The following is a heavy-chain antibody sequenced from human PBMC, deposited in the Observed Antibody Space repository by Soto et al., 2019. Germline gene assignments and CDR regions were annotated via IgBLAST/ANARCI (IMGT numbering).Heavy chain of an antibody. J-gene: IGHJ4*02. V-gene: IGHV3-30*18. Sequence: GGSLRLSCAASAFTFCTYGMHWVRQAPGKGLEWVAVISYDGSNKYYADSVKGRFTISRDNSKNTLFLQMSSLRAEDTAVYYCAKARSKAGDGYNHYWGQGTRVTASS. D-gene: IGHD5-12*01. CDR1: AFTFCTYG. CDR2: ISYDGSNK. CDR3: AKARSKAGDGYNHY.